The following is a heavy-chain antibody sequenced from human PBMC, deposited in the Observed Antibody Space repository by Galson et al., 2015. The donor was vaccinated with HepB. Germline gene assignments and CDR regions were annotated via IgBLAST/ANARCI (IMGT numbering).Heavy chain of an antibody. Sequence: SETLSLTCTVSGGSISSYYWSWIRQPPGKGLEWIGYIYYSGSTNYNPSLKSRVTISVDTSKNQFSLKLSSVTAADTAVYYCARDLVYYDFWSGRSSFDYWGQGTLVTVSS. CDR1: GGSISSYY. V-gene: IGHV4-59*01. CDR3: ARDLVYYDFWSGRSSFDY. D-gene: IGHD3-3*01. J-gene: IGHJ4*02. CDR2: IYYSGST.